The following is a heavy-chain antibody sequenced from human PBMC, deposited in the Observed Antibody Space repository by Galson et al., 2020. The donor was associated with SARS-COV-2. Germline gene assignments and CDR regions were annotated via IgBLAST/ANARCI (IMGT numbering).Heavy chain of an antibody. Sequence: GGSLRLSCAASGFTFSSYAMSWVRQAPGKGLEWVSAISGSGGSTYYADSVKGRFTISRDNSKNTLYLQMNSLRAEDTAVHYCAKDRMRYDILTGYDYWGQGTLVTVSS. J-gene: IGHJ4*02. CDR1: GFTFSSYA. CDR2: ISGSGGST. CDR3: AKDRMRYDILTGYDY. V-gene: IGHV3-23*01. D-gene: IGHD3-9*01.